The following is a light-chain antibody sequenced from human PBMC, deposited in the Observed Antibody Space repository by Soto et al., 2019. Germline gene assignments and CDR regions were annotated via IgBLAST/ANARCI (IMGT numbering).Light chain of an antibody. Sequence: EIVLTQSPGTLSLSPGEGTTLSCRTSRSVSSNYLAWYQQKPGQPPRLLISDASSRATGIPDRFSGSGSGTDFTLTISGLVPEDFAVYYCQHYGRSPPSWTFGQGTKVEIK. CDR3: QHYGRSPPSWT. J-gene: IGKJ1*01. CDR2: DAS. V-gene: IGKV3-20*01. CDR1: RSVSSNY.